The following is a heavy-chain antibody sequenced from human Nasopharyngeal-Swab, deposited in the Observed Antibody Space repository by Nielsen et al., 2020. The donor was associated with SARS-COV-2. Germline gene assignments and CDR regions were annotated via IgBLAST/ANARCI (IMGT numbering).Heavy chain of an antibody. Sequence: GESLKISCAASGFTFSSYAMSWVRQAPGKGLEWASAISGSGGSTYYADSVKGRFTISRDNSKNTLYLQMNSLRAEDTAVYYCAKVSWEWELLRWYFDYWGQGTLVTVSS. V-gene: IGHV3-23*01. CDR3: AKVSWEWELLRWYFDY. CDR2: ISGSGGST. J-gene: IGHJ4*02. CDR1: GFTFSSYA. D-gene: IGHD1-26*01.